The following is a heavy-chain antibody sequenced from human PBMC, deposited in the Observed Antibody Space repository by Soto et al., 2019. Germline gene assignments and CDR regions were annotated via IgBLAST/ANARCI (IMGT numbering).Heavy chain of an antibody. D-gene: IGHD1-26*01. V-gene: IGHV4-30-4*01. CDR1: GGAISSGNFY. Sequence: VQLQESGPGLVRPSETLSLTCTVSGGAISSGNFYWSWIRQPPGKGLEWIGYIYFSGSTSYSPSLKSRLTISLNTSNNTFSLKLTSVTAADTAVYYCAHDSHGGNTYFDLWGQGALVTVSS. CDR3: AHDSHGGNTYFDL. CDR2: IYFSGST. J-gene: IGHJ4*02.